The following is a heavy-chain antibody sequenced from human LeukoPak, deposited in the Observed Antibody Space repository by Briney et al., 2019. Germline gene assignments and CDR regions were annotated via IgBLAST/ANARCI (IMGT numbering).Heavy chain of an antibody. CDR1: GGSITNYY. CDR3: ARDLPNRNFDWLLDAFDT. D-gene: IGHD3-9*01. Sequence: SETLSLTCTVSGGSITNYYWNWIRQPAGKGLEWIGRVHASGNTNYNPSLNSRVTMSVDMSKKQFTLNLRSLTAADTALYFCARDLPNRNFDWLLDAFDTWGQGTMVTVSS. J-gene: IGHJ3*02. V-gene: IGHV4-4*07. CDR2: VHASGNT.